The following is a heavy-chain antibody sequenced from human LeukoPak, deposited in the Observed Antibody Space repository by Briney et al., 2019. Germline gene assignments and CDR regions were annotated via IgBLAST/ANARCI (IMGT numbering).Heavy chain of an antibody. CDR2: ISSSSSYI. CDR3: ALLDGSGSYPFDY. CDR1: GFPFSSYR. Sequence: GGSLRLSCAASGFPFSSYRMNWVRRAPGRGLEGVSSISSSSSYIYYADSVKGRFTISRDNAKNSLYLQMNSLRAEDTAVYYCALLDGSGSYPFDYWGQGTLVTVSS. V-gene: IGHV3-21*01. J-gene: IGHJ4*02. D-gene: IGHD3-10*01.